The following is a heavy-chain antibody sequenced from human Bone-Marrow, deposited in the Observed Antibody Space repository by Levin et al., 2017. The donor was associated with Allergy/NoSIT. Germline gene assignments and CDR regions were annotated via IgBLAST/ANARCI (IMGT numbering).Heavy chain of an antibody. CDR2: INSDGITT. CDR1: EFTFGAYW. V-gene: IGHV3-74*01. J-gene: IGHJ4*02. D-gene: IGHD6-13*01. Sequence: PGEPLKISCVGSEFTFGAYWMHWVRQAPGKGLVWVSRINSDGITTNYADSVKGRFTISRDNAKNTLYLQMNSLRAEDTGVYYCARSAGVSPIDYWGQGTLVTVSS. CDR3: ARSAGVSPIDY.